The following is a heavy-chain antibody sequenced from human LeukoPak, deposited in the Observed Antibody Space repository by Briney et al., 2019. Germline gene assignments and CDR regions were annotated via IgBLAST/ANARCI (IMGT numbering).Heavy chain of an antibody. V-gene: IGHV1-2*07. CDR2: INPKNGGA. J-gene: IGHJ5*02. Sequence: ASVKVSCTTSGYTFIGHYIHWVRQAPGQGLEWMGWINPKNGGANYAPRFRGRVTMTRDRSTSTVYMELTRLTSDDTAVYYCARTSFWESPVNWFDPWGQGTLVTVSS. D-gene: IGHD3-16*01. CDR1: GYTFIGHY. CDR3: ARTSFWESPVNWFDP.